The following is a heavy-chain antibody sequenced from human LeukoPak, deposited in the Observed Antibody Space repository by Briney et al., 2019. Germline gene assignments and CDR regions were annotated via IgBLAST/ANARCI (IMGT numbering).Heavy chain of an antibody. CDR2: IKSKTDGGTT. CDR1: GFTFSNAW. D-gene: IGHD3-22*01. V-gene: IGHV3-15*01. J-gene: IGHJ1*01. CDR3: TTVATLAYYYDSSGHHEH. Sequence: PGGSLRLSCAASGFTFSNAWMSWVRQAPGKGLEWVGRIKSKTDGGTTDYAAPVKGRFTISRDDSKNTLYLQMNSLKTEDTAVYYCTTVATLAYYYDSSGHHEHWGQGTLVTVSS.